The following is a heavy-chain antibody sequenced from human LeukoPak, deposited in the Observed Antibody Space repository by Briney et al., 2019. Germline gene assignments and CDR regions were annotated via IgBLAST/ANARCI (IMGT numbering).Heavy chain of an antibody. J-gene: IGHJ6*02. CDR1: GFTFSSYA. D-gene: IGHD1-26*01. V-gene: IGHV3-23*01. CDR3: ARVDQKWELRYYYGMDV. Sequence: PGGSLRLSCAASGFTFSSYAMSWVRQAPGKGLEWVSAISGSGGSTYYADSVKGRFTISRDNSKNTLYLQMNSLRAEDTAVYYCARVDQKWELRYYYGMDVWGQGTTVTVSS. CDR2: ISGSGGST.